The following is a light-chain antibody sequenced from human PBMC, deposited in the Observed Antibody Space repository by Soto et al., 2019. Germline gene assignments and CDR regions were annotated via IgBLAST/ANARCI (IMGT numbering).Light chain of an antibody. CDR1: SSDVGAYNY. J-gene: IGLJ1*01. V-gene: IGLV2-14*03. Sequence: QSALTQPASVSGSPGQSITISCTGTSSDVGAYNYVSWYQQHPGEVPKLMIYDVSERPSGVSNRFSGSKSGNTASLTISGLQTEDEADYYCSSFTTSNSYVFGTGTKLTVL. CDR2: DVS. CDR3: SSFTTSNSYV.